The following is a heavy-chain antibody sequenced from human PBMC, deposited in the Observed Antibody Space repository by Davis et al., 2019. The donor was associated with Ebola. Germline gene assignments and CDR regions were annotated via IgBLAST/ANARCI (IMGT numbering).Heavy chain of an antibody. CDR3: AREKSQVLRFLEWLSDYYGMDV. J-gene: IGHJ6*02. Sequence: GESLKISCAASGFTFSSYEMNWVRQAPGKGLEWVSYISSSGSTIYYADSVKGRFTISRDNAKNSLYLQMNSLRAEDTAVYYCAREKSQVLRFLEWLSDYYGMDVWGQGTTVTASS. CDR1: GFTFSSYE. V-gene: IGHV3-48*03. D-gene: IGHD3-3*01. CDR2: ISSSGSTI.